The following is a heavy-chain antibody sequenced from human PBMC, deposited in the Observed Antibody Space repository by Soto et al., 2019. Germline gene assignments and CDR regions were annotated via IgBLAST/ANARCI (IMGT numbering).Heavy chain of an antibody. J-gene: IGHJ4*02. CDR3: ASSSGYYGSGSSYYYFDS. Sequence: KTSETLSLTCNVSGVAVSSGGYYWSWIRQHPGKGLEWIGYVYYSGSTYYNPSLRSRLTISIDTSTNQFSLKLGSVTAADPAVYYCASSSGYYGSGSSYYYFDSWGQGTLVTVSS. CDR1: GVAVSSGGYY. D-gene: IGHD3-10*01. V-gene: IGHV4-31*03. CDR2: VYYSGST.